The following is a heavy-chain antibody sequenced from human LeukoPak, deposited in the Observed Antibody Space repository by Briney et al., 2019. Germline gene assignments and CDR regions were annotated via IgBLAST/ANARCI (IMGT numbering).Heavy chain of an antibody. CDR1: GFTFSSYS. D-gene: IGHD3-22*01. J-gene: IGHJ4*02. Sequence: PGGSLRLSCAASGFTFSSYSMNWVRQAPGKGLEWVSYISSSSSTIYYADSVKGRFTISRDNAKSSLYLQMNSLRDEDTAVYYCARANYYDSSGYYGLEYWGQGTLVTVSS. CDR2: ISSSSSTI. V-gene: IGHV3-48*02. CDR3: ARANYYDSSGYYGLEY.